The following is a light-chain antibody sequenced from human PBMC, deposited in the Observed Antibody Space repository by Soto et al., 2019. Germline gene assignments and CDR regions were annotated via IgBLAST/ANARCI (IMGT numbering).Light chain of an antibody. Sequence: EIVMTQSPATLSVSPGERATLSCRASQSVSSNLAWYQQKPGQAPRLLIYGASTRATGTPARFCGSGAGTKFTHTISILQSGDCAGYYWQQYNNWPPFRTFGEGTKVEIK. CDR1: QSVSSN. J-gene: IGKJ1*01. V-gene: IGKV3-15*01. CDR3: QQYNNWPPFRT. CDR2: GAS.